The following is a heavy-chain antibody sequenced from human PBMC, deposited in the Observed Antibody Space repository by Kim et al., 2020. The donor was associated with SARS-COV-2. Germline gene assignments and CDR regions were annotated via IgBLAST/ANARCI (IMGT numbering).Heavy chain of an antibody. CDR2: IKSKGEGATP. CDR3: STALYDFWSCRTPIDN. V-gene: IGHV3-15*01. CDR1: RFNVNDVW. D-gene: IGHD3-3*01. J-gene: IGHJ4*02. Sequence: GGSLRLFCTGFRFNVNDVWMGWVRQPPGKGPEWVARIKSKGEGATPDYAAPVKGRFTISRDDSRNTVYLQMNRLKTEDTAVYYCSTALYDFWSCRTPIDNWGQGSRVTVSS.